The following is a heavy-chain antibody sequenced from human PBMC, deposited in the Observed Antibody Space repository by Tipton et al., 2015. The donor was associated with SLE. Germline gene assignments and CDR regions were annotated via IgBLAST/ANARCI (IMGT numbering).Heavy chain of an antibody. J-gene: IGHJ6*03. CDR2: ISAYNGNT. CDR3: AIVLLRGGYYYYMDV. V-gene: IGHV1-18*01. Sequence: QSGAEVKKPGASVKVSCKASGYTFTSYGISWVRQAPGQGLEWMGWISAYNGNTDYAQRLQGRLTMTRDTSTSTAYMELRSLRSDDTAVYYCAIVLLRGGYYYYMDVWGKGTTVTVSS. D-gene: IGHD1-26*01. CDR1: GYTFTSYG.